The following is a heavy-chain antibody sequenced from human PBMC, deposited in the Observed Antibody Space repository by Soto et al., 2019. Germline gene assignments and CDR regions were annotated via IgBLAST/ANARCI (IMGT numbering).Heavy chain of an antibody. J-gene: IGHJ6*02. V-gene: IGHV1-18*01. CDR2: ISNYDGDS. CDR1: GYTFTSYG. CDR3: GRSDSSGYYYYGMDV. D-gene: IGHD3-22*01. Sequence: ASVKVSCKASGYTFTSYGISWVRQAPGQGLEWMGWISNYDGDSKYAEDLQGRVIMTTDTSTSTAYMELRSLRADDTATYYCGRSDSSGYYYYGMDVWGQGTTVTVSS.